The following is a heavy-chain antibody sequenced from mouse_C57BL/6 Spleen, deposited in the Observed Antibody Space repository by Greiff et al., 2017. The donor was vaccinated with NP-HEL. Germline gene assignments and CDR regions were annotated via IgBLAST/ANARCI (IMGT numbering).Heavy chain of an antibody. CDR2: IWTGGGT. V-gene: IGHV2-9-1*01. CDR1: GFSLTSYA. CDR3: AIDSSGYDYAMDY. D-gene: IGHD3-2*02. Sequence: VQLQESGPGLVAPSQSLSITCTVSGFSLTSYAISWVRQPPGKGLEWLGVIWTGGGTNYNSALKSRLSISKDNSKSQVFLKMNSLQTDDTARYYCAIDSSGYDYAMDYWGQGTSVTVSS. J-gene: IGHJ4*01.